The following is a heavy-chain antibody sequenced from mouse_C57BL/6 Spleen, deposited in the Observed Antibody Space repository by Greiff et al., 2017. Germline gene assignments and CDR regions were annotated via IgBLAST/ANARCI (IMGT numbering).Heavy chain of an antibody. J-gene: IGHJ4*01. V-gene: IGHV2-2*01. D-gene: IGHD1-1*01. Sequence: QVQLQASGPGLVQPSQSLSITCTVSGFSLTSYGVHWVRQSPGKGLEWLGVIWSGGSTDYNAAFISRLSISKDNSTSQVFFKMNSLQADDTAIYYCARWIYYYGSIYAMDYWGQGTSVTVSS. CDR1: GFSLTSYG. CDR3: ARWIYYYGSIYAMDY. CDR2: IWSGGST.